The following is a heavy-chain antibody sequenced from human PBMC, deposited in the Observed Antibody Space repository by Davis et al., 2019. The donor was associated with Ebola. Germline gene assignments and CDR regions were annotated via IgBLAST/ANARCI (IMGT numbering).Heavy chain of an antibody. Sequence: GESLKISCAASGFTFSSYGMHWVRQAPGKGLEWVAVISYDGSNKYYADSVKGRFTISRDNSKNTLYLQMNSLRAEDTAVYYCAKSGLSFGVVKYHYGMDVRGQGTTVTVSS. CDR3: AKSGLSFGVVKYHYGMDV. CDR2: ISYDGSNK. J-gene: IGHJ6*02. V-gene: IGHV3-30*18. D-gene: IGHD3-3*01. CDR1: GFTFSSYG.